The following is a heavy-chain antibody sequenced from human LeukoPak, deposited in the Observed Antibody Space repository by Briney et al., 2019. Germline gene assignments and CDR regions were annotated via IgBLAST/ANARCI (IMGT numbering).Heavy chain of an antibody. D-gene: IGHD1-26*01. CDR2: IKQDGSEK. V-gene: IGHV3-7*01. Sequence: GGSLRLSCAASGFTFSSYWMSWVRQAPGKGLEWVANIKQDGSEKYYVDSVKGRFTVSRDNAKNSLYLQMNSLRAEDTAVYYCARDKEQGSSSGSSFHFWGQGTMVTVSS. J-gene: IGHJ3*01. CDR1: GFTFSSYW. CDR3: ARDKEQGSSSGSSFHF.